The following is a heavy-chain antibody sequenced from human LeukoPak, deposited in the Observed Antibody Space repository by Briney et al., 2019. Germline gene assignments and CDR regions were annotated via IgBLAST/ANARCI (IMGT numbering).Heavy chain of an antibody. V-gene: IGHV1-18*01. CDR1: GYTFTGFA. CDR3: ARFEDGSSWPWPGLDY. CDR2: ISAYNGGT. J-gene: IGHJ4*02. Sequence: ASVKVSCKASGYTFTGFAISWVRQAPGQGLEWMGWISAYNGGTNYAQSVQGRVTMTTDTATSTAYMELRSLRTDDTAIYYCARFEDGSSWPWPGLDYWGQGTLVTVSS. D-gene: IGHD6-13*01.